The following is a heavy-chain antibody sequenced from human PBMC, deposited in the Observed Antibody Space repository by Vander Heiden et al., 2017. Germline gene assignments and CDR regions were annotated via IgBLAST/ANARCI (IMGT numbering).Heavy chain of an antibody. CDR3: VRDRFVAVPTAAQHYYGMDV. D-gene: IGHD2-2*01. V-gene: IGHV4-59*01. Sequence: QLQLQESGPGLVKPSETLSLTCSVSGGFISSYFWRWIRQPPGKGLEWIGYIDNSGSTDYNPSLKSRVTISRDTSKNQVSLKLNAVTAADTAVYYCVRDRFVAVPTAAQHYYGMDVWGQGTTVTVSS. CDR2: IDNSGST. CDR1: GGFISSYF. J-gene: IGHJ6*02.